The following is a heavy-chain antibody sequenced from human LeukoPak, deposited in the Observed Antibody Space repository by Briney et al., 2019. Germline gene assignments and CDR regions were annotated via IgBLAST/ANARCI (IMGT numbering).Heavy chain of an antibody. CDR2: IYYSGST. J-gene: IGHJ5*02. V-gene: IGHV4-31*03. D-gene: IGHD2-2*01. CDR1: GGSISSGGYY. Sequence: PSQTLSLTCTVSGGSISSGGYYWSWIRQHPGKGLEWIGYIYYSGSTYYNPSLKSRVTIPVDTSKNQFSLKLSSVTAADTAVYYCARGPYIVVVPAAHNWFDPWGQGTLVTVSS. CDR3: ARGPYIVVVPAAHNWFDP.